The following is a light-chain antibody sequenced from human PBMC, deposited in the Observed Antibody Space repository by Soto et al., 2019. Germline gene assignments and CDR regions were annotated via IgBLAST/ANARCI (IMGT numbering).Light chain of an antibody. V-gene: IGKV1-33*01. CDR2: DAS. CDR1: QAISNY. J-gene: IGKJ3*01. Sequence: DIQMTQSPSSLSASVGDRVTITCQASQAISNYLNWYQQKPGKAPKLLIYDASNLETGVPSRFSGSGSGTDFTFTISSLQPEDIATYYCQQYDNLPGFGPGTKVDIK. CDR3: QQYDNLPG.